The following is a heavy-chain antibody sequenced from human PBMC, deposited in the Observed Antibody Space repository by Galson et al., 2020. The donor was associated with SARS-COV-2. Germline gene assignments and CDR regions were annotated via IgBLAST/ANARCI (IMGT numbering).Heavy chain of an antibody. Sequence: GESLKISCSASGFIFSDYAMHWVRQAPGKGLEYVSAISSNGATSFYADSVNGRFTMSRDNSKNMFYLQMTALRLEDTAFYYCLSYSSTRHNHGGQVTRVTVSS. CDR1: GFIFSDYA. D-gene: IGHD2-2*01. J-gene: IGHJ4*02. CDR2: ISSNGATS. CDR3: LSYSSTRHNH. V-gene: IGHV3-64D*06.